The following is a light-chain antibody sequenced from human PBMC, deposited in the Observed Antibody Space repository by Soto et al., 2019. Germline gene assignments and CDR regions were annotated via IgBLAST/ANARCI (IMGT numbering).Light chain of an antibody. CDR3: QHVDTYPSR. Sequence: DIQMTQSPSTLSASVGDRATIPCRANQRISTWLAWYQQKPGKAPNLLIYDASSLASGFPSRFSGGGSGTDFTLTITTQHPKNFAFYYCQHVDTYPSRFGGGTKVDIK. CDR2: DAS. J-gene: IGKJ4*01. V-gene: IGKV1-5*01. CDR1: QRISTW.